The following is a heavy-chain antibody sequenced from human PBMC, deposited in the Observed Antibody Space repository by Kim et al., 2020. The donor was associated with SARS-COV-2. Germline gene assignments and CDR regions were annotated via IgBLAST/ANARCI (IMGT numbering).Heavy chain of an antibody. CDR3: ARSGHSGYYFDY. D-gene: IGHD2-15*01. V-gene: IGHV1-18*01. Sequence: NYAQKLQGRVTMTTDTSTSTAYMELRILRSDDTAVYYCARSGHSGYYFDYWGQGTLVTVSS. J-gene: IGHJ4*02.